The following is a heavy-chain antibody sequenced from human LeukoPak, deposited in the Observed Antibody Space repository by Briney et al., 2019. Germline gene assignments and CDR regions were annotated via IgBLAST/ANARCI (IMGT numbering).Heavy chain of an antibody. J-gene: IGHJ4*02. CDR2: VNSDGSST. Sequence: PGGSLRLSCAASRSTFSTYWMHWVRQAPGKGLVWVSRVNSDGSSTNYADSVKGRFTISRDNAKNTLYLQMNSLGVEDTAVYYCATEGPLPGGHDYWGQGTLVTVSS. V-gene: IGHV3-74*01. CDR1: RSTFSTYW. D-gene: IGHD2-15*01. CDR3: ATEGPLPGGHDY.